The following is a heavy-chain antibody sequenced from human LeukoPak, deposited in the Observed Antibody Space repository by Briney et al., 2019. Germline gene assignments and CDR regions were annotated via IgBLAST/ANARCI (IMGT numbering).Heavy chain of an antibody. Sequence: GESLKISCKASGYSFTRYWIGWVRQMPGKGLERMGIIDPSDSETRYTPSFQGQVTISVDKSLTTADLQWNSLKGSDTAMYYCARQTAMGRSGDYWGQGTRVSVSS. J-gene: IGHJ4*02. CDR2: IDPSDSET. CDR1: GYSFTRYW. V-gene: IGHV5-51*01. CDR3: ARQTAMGRSGDY. D-gene: IGHD5-18*01.